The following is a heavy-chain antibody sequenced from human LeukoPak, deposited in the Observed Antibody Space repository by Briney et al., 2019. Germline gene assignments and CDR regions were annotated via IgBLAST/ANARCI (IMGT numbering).Heavy chain of an antibody. D-gene: IGHD1-7*01. CDR3: ATTYGITGTSGWYFDL. V-gene: IGHV1-24*01. CDR1: GYTLTELS. J-gene: IGHJ2*01. CDR2: FDSEHGET. Sequence: GASVKVSCKVSGYTLTELSMHWVRQAPGKGLEWMGGFDSEHGETIYAQKFQGRVTMTEDTSTDTAYMELSSLRSEDTAMYYCATTYGITGTSGWYFDLWGRGTLVTVSS.